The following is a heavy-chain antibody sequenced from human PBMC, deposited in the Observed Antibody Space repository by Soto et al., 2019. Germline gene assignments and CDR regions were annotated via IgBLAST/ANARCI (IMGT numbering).Heavy chain of an antibody. J-gene: IGHJ4*02. Sequence: GSLRLSCTASGFTFRTYAMTWFRQAPGKGLEWVSAISGSAGTFYATSVKGRFTIPRDNSRSTVYLQMHSLRAEDSAIYYCAKEKDYDFNWGSDRFTSHYWGRGTLVTVSS. V-gene: IGHV3-23*01. CDR3: AKEKDYDFNWGSDRFTSHY. CDR1: GFTFRTYA. CDR2: ISGSAGT. D-gene: IGHD3-16*02.